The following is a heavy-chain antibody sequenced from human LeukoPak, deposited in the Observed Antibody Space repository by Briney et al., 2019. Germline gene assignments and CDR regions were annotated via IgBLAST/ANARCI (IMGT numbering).Heavy chain of an antibody. CDR1: GFIFRDYA. V-gene: IGHV3-23*01. Sequence: GGSLRLSGVASGFIFRDYAMSWVRQAPGKGLEWVSTLGNDGDTYYADSVKGRFTISRDNSRNTMYLQTNSLRAEDTALYYCAKQEGWELGDYYFDYWGQGTLVTVSS. CDR2: LGNDGDT. CDR3: AKQEGWELGDYYFDY. D-gene: IGHD1-26*01. J-gene: IGHJ4*02.